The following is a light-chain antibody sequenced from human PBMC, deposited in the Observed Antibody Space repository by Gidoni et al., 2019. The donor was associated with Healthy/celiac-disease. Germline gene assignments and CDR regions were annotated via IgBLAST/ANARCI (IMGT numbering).Light chain of an antibody. Sequence: DIPMTQSPSTLSASVGDRVTITCRASQSISSWLAWYQQKPGKAPKLLIYKASSLESGVPSRFSGSGSGTEFTLTISSLKPDDFATYYCQQYNSYSYTFGQGTKLEIK. V-gene: IGKV1-5*03. CDR2: KAS. CDR1: QSISSW. J-gene: IGKJ2*01. CDR3: QQYNSYSYT.